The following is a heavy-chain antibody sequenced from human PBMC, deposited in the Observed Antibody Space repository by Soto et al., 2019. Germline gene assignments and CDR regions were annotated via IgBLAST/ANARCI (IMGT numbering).Heavy chain of an antibody. J-gene: IGHJ5*02. V-gene: IGHV4-39*01. CDR2: IYYSGST. Sequence: SETLSLTCTVSGGSISSSSYYWGWIRQPPGKGLEWIGSIYYSGSTYYNPSLKSRVTISVDTSKNQFSLKLSSVTAADTAVYYCATAYCSGGSCYGNDWFDPWGQGTRVTVSS. CDR3: ATAYCSGGSCYGNDWFDP. D-gene: IGHD2-15*01. CDR1: GGSISSSSYY.